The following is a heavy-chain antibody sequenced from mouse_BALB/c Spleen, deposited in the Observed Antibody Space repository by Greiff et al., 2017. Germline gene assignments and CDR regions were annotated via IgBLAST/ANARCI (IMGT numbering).Heavy chain of an antibody. CDR3: AREAYGNYPFAY. V-gene: IGHV1S137*01. CDR1: GYTFTDYA. J-gene: IGHJ3*01. CDR2: ISTYYGDA. D-gene: IGHD2-1*01. Sequence: QVQLKESGAELVRPGVSVKISCKGSGYTFTDYAMHWVKQSHAKSLEWIGVISTYYGDASYNQKFKGKATMTVDKSSSTAYMELARLTSEDSAIYYCAREAYGNYPFAYWGQGTLVTVSA.